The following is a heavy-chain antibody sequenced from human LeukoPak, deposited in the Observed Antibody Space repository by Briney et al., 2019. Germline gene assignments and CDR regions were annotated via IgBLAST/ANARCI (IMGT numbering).Heavy chain of an antibody. CDR2: INHSGSI. Sequence: SETLPLTCTVYGGSFSGYYWSWIRQPPGRGLEWIGEINHSGSINYNPSLKSRVTISVDTSKNQFSLKLSSVTAADTAVYYCAGSDTIGYTPREWDYWYFDLWGRGSLVTVSS. D-gene: IGHD3-16*02. CDR1: GGSFSGYY. V-gene: IGHV4-34*01. J-gene: IGHJ2*01. CDR3: AGSDTIGYTPREWDYWYFDL.